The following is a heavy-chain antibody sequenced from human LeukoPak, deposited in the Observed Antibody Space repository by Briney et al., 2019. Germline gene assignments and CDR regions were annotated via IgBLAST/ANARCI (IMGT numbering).Heavy chain of an antibody. J-gene: IGHJ2*01. CDR2: IYYSGST. V-gene: IGHV4-59*01. D-gene: IGHD3-16*01. CDR1: GGSISSYY. CDR3: ARFDYYVYFDL. Sequence: PSETLSLTCSVSGGSISSYYWTWVRQPPGKGLGWIGYIYYSGSTNYNPSLKSRVTISVDTSKNQFSLKLSSVTAADTAVYYCARFDYYVYFDLWGRGTLVTVSS.